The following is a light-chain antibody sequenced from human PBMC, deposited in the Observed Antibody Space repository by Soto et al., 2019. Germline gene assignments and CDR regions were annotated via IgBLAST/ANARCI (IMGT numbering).Light chain of an antibody. J-gene: IGKJ1*01. CDR2: GAS. Sequence: EIVLTQFPDTLSLSPGERATLSCRASQSVSSSSLAWYQQRRGQAPRLLIHGASSRATGIPDRFSGSASGTDFTLTISRVEPEDFAVYYCQQYGSSRTFGQGTKVDI. V-gene: IGKV3-20*01. CDR1: QSVSSSS. CDR3: QQYGSSRT.